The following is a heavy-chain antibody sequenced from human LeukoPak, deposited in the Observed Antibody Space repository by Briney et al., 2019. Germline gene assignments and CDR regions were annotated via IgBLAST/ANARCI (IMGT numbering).Heavy chain of an antibody. D-gene: IGHD6-13*01. CDR1: GFTFSSYW. J-gene: IGHJ4*02. CDR2: IKQDGSEK. V-gene: IGHV3-7*01. CDR3: AREETLAAAGNYYFDY. Sequence: PGGSLRLSCAASGFTFSSYWMSWVRQAPGRGLEWVANIKQDGSEKYYVDSVKGRFTISRDNAKNSLYLQMNSLRAEDTAVYYCAREETLAAAGNYYFDYWGQGTLVTVSS.